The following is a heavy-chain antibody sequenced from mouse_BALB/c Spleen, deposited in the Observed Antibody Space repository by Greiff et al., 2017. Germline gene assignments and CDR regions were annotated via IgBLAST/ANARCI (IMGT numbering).Heavy chain of an antibody. CDR3: ARRVAARATFAY. CDR1: GFSLTSYG. D-gene: IGHD3-1*01. J-gene: IGHJ3*01. CDR2: IWAGGST. Sequence: QVQLKESGPGLVAPSQSLSITCTVSGFSLTSYGVHWVRQPPGKGLEWLGVIWAGGSTNYNSALMSRLSISKDNSKSQVFLKMNSLQTDDTAMYYCARRVAARATFAYWGQGTLVTVSA. V-gene: IGHV2-9*02.